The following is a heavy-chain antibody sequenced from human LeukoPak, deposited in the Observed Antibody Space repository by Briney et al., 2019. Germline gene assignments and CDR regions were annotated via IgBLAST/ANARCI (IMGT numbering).Heavy chain of an antibody. CDR3: ARVGWAPPHDYVWGSHSNDAFDI. J-gene: IGHJ3*02. CDR2: IIPIFGTA. D-gene: IGHD3-16*01. V-gene: IGHV1-69*06. CDR1: GGTFSSYA. Sequence: SVKVSCKASGGTFSSYAISWVRQAPGQGLEWMGRIIPIFGTANYAQKFQGRVTITADKSTSTAYMELSSLRSEDTAVYYCARVGWAPPHDYVWGSHSNDAFDIWGQGTMVTVSS.